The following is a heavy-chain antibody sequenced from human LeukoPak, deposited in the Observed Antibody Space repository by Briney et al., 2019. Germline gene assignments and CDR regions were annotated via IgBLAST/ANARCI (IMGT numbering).Heavy chain of an antibody. J-gene: IGHJ4*02. CDR3: VRGSTYYDSSGQVPFDY. CDR1: GFTFSTYS. Sequence: GGSLRLSCAASGFTFSTYSMNWVRQAPGKGLEWVSYISSSSSTIYYADSVKGRFTISRDNAKNSLYLQMNSLRAEDTAVYYCVRGSTYYDSSGQVPFDYWGQGTLVTVSS. CDR2: ISSSSSTI. D-gene: IGHD3-22*01. V-gene: IGHV3-48*01.